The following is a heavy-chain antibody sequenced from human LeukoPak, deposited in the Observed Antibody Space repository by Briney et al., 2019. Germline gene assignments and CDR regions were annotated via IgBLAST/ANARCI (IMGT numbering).Heavy chain of an antibody. CDR3: ARDSLDILTGYYTFDY. CDR2: ISAYNGNT. D-gene: IGHD3-9*01. V-gene: IGHV1-18*04. Sequence: ASVKVSCKFSGGTFINHIISWVRQAPGQGFEWMGWISAYNGNTNYAQKLQGRVTMTTDTSTSTAYMELRSLRSDDTAVYYCARDSLDILTGYYTFDYWGQGTLVTVSS. CDR1: GGTFINHI. J-gene: IGHJ4*02.